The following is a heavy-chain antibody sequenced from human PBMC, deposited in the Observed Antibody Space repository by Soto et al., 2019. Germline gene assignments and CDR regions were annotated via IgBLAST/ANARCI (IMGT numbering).Heavy chain of an antibody. Sequence: QVQLQESGSGLVKPSQTLVLTCTVSGDSISRDGSSWSWLRQPPGKGLEWIGYIYHSGATYYNPSLKSRVTTSVDKSKNQFSLRLASVTAADTAVYYCARESEDLTSNFDYWGQGTLVTVSS. CDR2: IYHSGAT. J-gene: IGHJ4*02. CDR1: GDSISRDGSS. CDR3: ARESEDLTSNFDY. V-gene: IGHV4-30-2*01.